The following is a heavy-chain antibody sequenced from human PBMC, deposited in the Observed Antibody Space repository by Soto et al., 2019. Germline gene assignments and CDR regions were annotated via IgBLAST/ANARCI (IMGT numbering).Heavy chain of an antibody. Sequence: QVQLVQSGAEVKKPGSSVKVYCKASGGTFSSYAISWVRQAPGPGLEWMGGISPIFGTANYAQKFQGRVTITEDESTSTADMEMSSLRSEDKAVYYCARRGLERRTPFYPWGQGTLVNVSS. CDR1: GGTFSSYA. CDR2: ISPIFGTA. J-gene: IGHJ5*02. D-gene: IGHD1-1*01. V-gene: IGHV1-69*01. CDR3: ARRGLERRTPFYP.